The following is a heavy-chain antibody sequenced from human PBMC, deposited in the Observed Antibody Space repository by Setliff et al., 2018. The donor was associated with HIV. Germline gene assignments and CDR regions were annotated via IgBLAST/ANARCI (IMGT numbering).Heavy chain of an antibody. D-gene: IGHD3-22*01. Sequence: ASVKVSCKASGDTFTTYDINWVRQAPGQGPEWIGWMNTNSGNTGYAQKFQVRVTMTRNTSISTAYMELSSLRSEDTAVYYCAAVVVVIKYWFDPWGQGTLVTVSS. V-gene: IGHV1-8*02. CDR1: GDTFTTYD. J-gene: IGHJ5*02. CDR3: AAVVVVIKYWFDP. CDR2: MNTNSGNT.